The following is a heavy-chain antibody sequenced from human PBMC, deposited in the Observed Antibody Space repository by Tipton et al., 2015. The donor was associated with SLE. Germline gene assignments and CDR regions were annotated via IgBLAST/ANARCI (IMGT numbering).Heavy chain of an antibody. CDR2: IHPSDSET. Sequence: QLVQSGAEVKKPGESLKISCEGSGYTFTSHWIAWARQMPGKGLEWMGIIHPSDSETRYSPSFQGQVTMSADRSISTAYLQWSSLKASDSAMYYCARYGGFCDNIDCFAAYFDLWGQGTLVSVSS. J-gene: IGHJ4*02. D-gene: IGHD2-21*02. CDR1: GYTFTSHW. CDR3: ARYGGFCDNIDCFAAYFDL. V-gene: IGHV5-51*03.